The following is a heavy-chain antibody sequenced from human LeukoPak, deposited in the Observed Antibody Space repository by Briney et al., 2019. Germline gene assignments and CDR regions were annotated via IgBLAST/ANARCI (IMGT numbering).Heavy chain of an antibody. CDR3: ARLSRAVLTYGMDV. CDR2: IYPGDSDT. J-gene: IGHJ6*04. D-gene: IGHD6-19*01. V-gene: IGHV5-51*01. CDR1: GSSFTSYW. Sequence: LGESLKISCQGSGSSFTSYWIAWVRQLPGKGLEWMGIIYPGDSDTRYSPSFQGQVTISADKSISTAYLQWSSLKASDTAMYYCARLSRAVLTYGMDVWGKGTTVTVSS.